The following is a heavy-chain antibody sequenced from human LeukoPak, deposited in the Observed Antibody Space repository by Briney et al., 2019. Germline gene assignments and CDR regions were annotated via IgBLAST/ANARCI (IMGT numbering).Heavy chain of an antibody. J-gene: IGHJ6*02. CDR2: IYTSGST. CDR1: GGSISSYY. V-gene: IGHV4-4*07. Sequence: SETLSLTCTVSGGSISSYYWSWIRQPAGKGLEWIGRIYTSGSTDYNPSLKGRVTMSVDTSKNQFSLKLSSVTAADTAVYYCARSGSGYYYYYGMDVWGQGTTVTVSS. D-gene: IGHD2-15*01. CDR3: ARSGSGYYYYYGMDV.